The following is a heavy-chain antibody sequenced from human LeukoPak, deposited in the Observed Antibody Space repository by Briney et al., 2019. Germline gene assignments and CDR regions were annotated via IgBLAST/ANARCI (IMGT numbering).Heavy chain of an antibody. V-gene: IGHV4-30-4*01. J-gene: IGHJ4*02. D-gene: IGHD3/OR15-3a*01. CDR2: IYYSGST. CDR1: GGSISSGDYY. CDR3: ARVDPGEGLVTFDY. Sequence: SETLSLTCTVSGGSISSGDYYWSWIRQPPGKGLEWIGYIYYSGSTYYNPSLKSRVTISVDTSKNQFSLKLSSVTAADTAVYYCARVDPGEGLVTFDYWGQETLVTVSS.